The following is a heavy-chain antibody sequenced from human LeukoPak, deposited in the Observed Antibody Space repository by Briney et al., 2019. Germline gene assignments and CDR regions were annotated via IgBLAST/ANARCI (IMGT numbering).Heavy chain of an antibody. J-gene: IGHJ6*02. V-gene: IGHV4-59*08. D-gene: IGHD3-10*01. CDR2: IYYSGST. CDR3: ARASITMVRGVNYYYYYGMDV. CDR1: GGSISSYY. Sequence: SETLSLTCTVSGGSISSYYWSWIRQPPGKGLEWNGYIYYSGSTNYNPSLKSRVTISVDTSKNQFSLKLSSVTAADTAVYYCARASITMVRGVNYYYYYGMDVWGQGTTVTVSS.